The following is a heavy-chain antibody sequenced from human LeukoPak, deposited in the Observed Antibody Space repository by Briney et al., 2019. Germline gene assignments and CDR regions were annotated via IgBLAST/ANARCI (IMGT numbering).Heavy chain of an antibody. D-gene: IGHD1-26*01. CDR3: AGYSGSYDNFDY. Sequence: PGGSLRLSCAASGFTFSSYSMNWVRQAPGKGLEWVSSISSSSSYIYYADSVKGRFTISRDNAKNSLYLQMNSLRAEDTAVYYCAGYSGSYDNFDYWGQGTLVTVSS. CDR2: ISSSSSYI. CDR1: GFTFSSYS. V-gene: IGHV3-21*01. J-gene: IGHJ4*02.